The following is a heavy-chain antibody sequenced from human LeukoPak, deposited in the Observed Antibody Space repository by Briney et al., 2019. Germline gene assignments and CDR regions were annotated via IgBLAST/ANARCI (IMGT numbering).Heavy chain of an antibody. J-gene: IGHJ4*02. D-gene: IGHD3-3*01. CDR1: GFTFSSYG. CDR2: ITSGSSTI. Sequence: PGGSLRLSCAASGFTFSSYGMSWVRQAPGKGLEWVSYITSGSSTIYYPDSVKGRFTISRDNAKNSLYLQMNSLRAEDTAIYYCARPLRESGYFYFDYWGQGTLVTVSS. CDR3: ARPLRESGYFYFDY. V-gene: IGHV3-48*04.